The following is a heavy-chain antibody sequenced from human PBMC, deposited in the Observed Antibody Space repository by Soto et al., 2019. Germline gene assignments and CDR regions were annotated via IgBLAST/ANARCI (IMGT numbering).Heavy chain of an antibody. CDR1: GGSISSSSYY. CDR2: IYYSGST. V-gene: IGHV4-39*01. Sequence: SETLSLTCTVSGGSISSSSYYWGWIRQPPGKGLEWIGSIYYSGSTYYNPSLKSRVTISVDTSKNQFSLKLSSVTAADTAVYYCARHLSGWYEDYWGQGTLVTVSS. D-gene: IGHD6-19*01. J-gene: IGHJ4*02. CDR3: ARHLSGWYEDY.